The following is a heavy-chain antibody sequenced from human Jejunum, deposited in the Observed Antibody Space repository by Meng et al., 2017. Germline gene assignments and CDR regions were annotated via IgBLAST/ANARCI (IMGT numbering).Heavy chain of an antibody. CDR3: AREGQLMLGLVDY. CDR1: GDSISSGGHY. CDR2: IDYTGSA. Sequence: QVQLQEAGPGLVTPSQTLPRTCTVSGDSISSGGHYWSWIRQHPGKGLEWIGYIDYTGSAYYNPSLESRVTLSVDTSNNQFSLRLNSVTAADTAVYYCAREGQLMLGLVDYWGQGTLVTVSS. V-gene: IGHV4-31*03. J-gene: IGHJ4*02. D-gene: IGHD2-2*01.